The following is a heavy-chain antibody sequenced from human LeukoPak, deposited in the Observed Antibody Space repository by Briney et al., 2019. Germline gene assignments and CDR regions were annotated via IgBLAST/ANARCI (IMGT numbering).Heavy chain of an antibody. J-gene: IGHJ3*01. CDR1: GGXIGSYY. V-gene: IGHV4-59*08. CDR2: IYHSGTT. Sequence: SETLSLTCTVSGGXIGSYYWSWIRQPPGKGLECIGYIYHSGTTNYNPSLKSRVTISADTSKNQFSLKLTSVTAADTAIYYCARQRDYADYLDAFDVWGQGTMVTVSS. D-gene: IGHD4-17*01. CDR3: ARQRDYADYLDAFDV.